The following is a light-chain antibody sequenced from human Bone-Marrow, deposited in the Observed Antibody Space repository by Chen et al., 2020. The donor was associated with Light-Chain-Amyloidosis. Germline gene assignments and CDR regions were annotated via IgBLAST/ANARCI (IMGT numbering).Light chain of an antibody. CDR1: RGSIATNY. J-gene: IGLJ3*02. CDR3: QSYQGSSQGV. V-gene: IGLV6-57*01. CDR2: EDD. Sequence: NFMLTQPHSVSESPGKTVIISCTRSRGSIATNYVQGYQQRPGSSPTTVIYEDDQRPSGVPDRFSGSIDRSSNSASLTLSGLKTEDEADYYCQSYQGSSQGVFGGGTKLTVL.